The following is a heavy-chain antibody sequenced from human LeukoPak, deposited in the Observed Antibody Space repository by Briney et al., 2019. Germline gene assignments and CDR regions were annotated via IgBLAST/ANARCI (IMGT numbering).Heavy chain of an antibody. J-gene: IGHJ4*02. CDR3: ARGGGQWLASGDRDY. Sequence: ASVKVSCKASGYTFTSYGISWVRHAPGQGLEWMGWISAYNGNTNYAQKLKGRVTMTTDTSTSTAYMELRSMRSDDTAVYYCARGGGQWLASGDRDYWGQGTLVTVSS. CDR2: ISAYNGNT. CDR1: GYTFTSYG. D-gene: IGHD6-19*01. V-gene: IGHV1-18*01.